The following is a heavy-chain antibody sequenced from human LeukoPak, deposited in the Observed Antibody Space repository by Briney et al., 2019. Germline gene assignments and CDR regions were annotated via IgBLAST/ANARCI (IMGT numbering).Heavy chain of an antibody. J-gene: IGHJ5*02. Sequence: SVKVSCKASGFTFTSSAMQWVRQAREQRLEWIGWIVVGSGNTNYAQKFQERVTITRDMSTSTAYMELSSLRSEDTAVYYCAARRGIAVNWFDPWGQGTLVTVSS. V-gene: IGHV1-58*02. CDR2: IVVGSGNT. CDR3: AARRGIAVNWFDP. CDR1: GFTFTSSA. D-gene: IGHD6-19*01.